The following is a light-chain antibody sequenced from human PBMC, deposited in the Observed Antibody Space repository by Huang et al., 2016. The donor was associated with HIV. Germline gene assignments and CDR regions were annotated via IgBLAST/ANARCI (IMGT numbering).Light chain of an antibody. V-gene: IGKV1-16*01. CDR3: QHYKTYPLT. CDR2: AAS. J-gene: IGKJ2*01. Sequence: ERVTRTWGESKDMSSYLVWFQQKPGKAPKALIYAASTLQTGVPSRFSGRGSGTDFTLTINRLQPEDFATYYCQHYKTYPLTFGQGTKLEIK. CDR1: KDMSSY.